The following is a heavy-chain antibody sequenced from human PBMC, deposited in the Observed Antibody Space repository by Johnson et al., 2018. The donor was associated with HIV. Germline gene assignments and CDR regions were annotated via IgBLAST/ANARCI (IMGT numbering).Heavy chain of an antibody. D-gene: IGHD4-17*01. CDR2: ISYDGINK. J-gene: IGHJ3*02. Sequence: QLVESGGGVVQPGRSLRLSCAASGFTFSSYAMHWVRQAPGQGLEWVAVISYDGINKYYADSVKGRFTISMDNAKNSLYLQMNSLRAEDTAVYYCAREGTVSYGGAFDIWGQGTMVTVSS. CDR3: AREGTVSYGGAFDI. V-gene: IGHV3-30-3*01. CDR1: GFTFSSYA.